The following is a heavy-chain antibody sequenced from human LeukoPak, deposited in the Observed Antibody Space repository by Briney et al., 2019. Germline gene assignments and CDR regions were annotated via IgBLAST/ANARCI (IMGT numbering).Heavy chain of an antibody. V-gene: IGHV4-34*01. CDR1: GGSFSGYF. Sequence: PSETLSLTCAVYGGSFSGYFWSWIRQPPGKGLEWIGEINHSGSTNYNPSLKSRVTISVDTSKNQFSLKLSSVTAADTAVYYCARNPIAGGYCSSTSCYVVDYWGQGTLVTVCS. D-gene: IGHD2-2*01. CDR2: INHSGST. CDR3: ARNPIAGGYCSSTSCYVVDY. J-gene: IGHJ4*02.